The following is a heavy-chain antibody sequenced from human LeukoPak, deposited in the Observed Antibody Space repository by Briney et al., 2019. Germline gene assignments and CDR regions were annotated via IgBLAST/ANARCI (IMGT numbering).Heavy chain of an antibody. Sequence: SETLSLTCTVSGGSISSTVYYWAWIRQPPGKGLEWIGSISYSGSTYYSPSLKSRVTISVDTSKKQFSLKLSSVTAADTAVYYCARQITMVRGVIIDAFDIWGQGTMVTVSS. CDR1: GGSISSTVYY. V-gene: IGHV4-39*01. J-gene: IGHJ3*02. CDR3: ARQITMVRGVIIDAFDI. CDR2: ISYSGST. D-gene: IGHD3-10*01.